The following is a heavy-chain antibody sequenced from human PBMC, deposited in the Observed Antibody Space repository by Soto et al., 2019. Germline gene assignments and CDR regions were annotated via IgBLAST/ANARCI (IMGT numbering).Heavy chain of an antibody. CDR3: ARDGPDRSSLILFDP. Sequence: QVQLVQSGAEVKKRGSSVKVSCKASGGTFSSYAISWVRQAPGQGLEWMGGIIPIFGTANYAQKFQGRVTITADKSTSTAYMELSSLRSEDTAVYSWARDGPDRSSLILFDPWGQGTLVTVSS. D-gene: IGHD6-6*01. CDR1: GGTFSSYA. J-gene: IGHJ5*02. V-gene: IGHV1-69*06. CDR2: IIPIFGTA.